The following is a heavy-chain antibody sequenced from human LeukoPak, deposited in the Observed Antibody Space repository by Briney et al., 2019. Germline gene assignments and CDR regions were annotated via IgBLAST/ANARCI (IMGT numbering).Heavy chain of an antibody. CDR2: IYYSGST. Sequence: SETLSLTCTVSGGSISSYYWSWIRQPPGKGLEWIGYIYYSGSTNYNPSLKSRVTISVDTSKNQFSLKLSSVTAADTAVYYCARESTWSGYFDYWGQGTLVTVSS. D-gene: IGHD2/OR15-2a*01. CDR3: ARESTWSGYFDY. J-gene: IGHJ4*02. V-gene: IGHV4-59*12. CDR1: GGSISSYY.